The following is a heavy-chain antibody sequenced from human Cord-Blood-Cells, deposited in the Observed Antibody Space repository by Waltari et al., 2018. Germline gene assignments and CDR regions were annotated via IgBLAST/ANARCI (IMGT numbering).Heavy chain of an antibody. CDR1: GYTFTGYY. J-gene: IGHJ4*02. Sequence: QVQLVQSGAEVKKPGASVKVSCKASGYTFTGYYMPWVRPAPGQGLEWMGWINPNSGGTNYAQKFQGRVTMTRDTSISTAYMELSRLRSDDTAVYYCARPIAYCGGDCYYYFDYWGQGTLVTVSS. CDR2: INPNSGGT. CDR3: ARPIAYCGGDCYYYFDY. V-gene: IGHV1-2*02. D-gene: IGHD2-21*01.